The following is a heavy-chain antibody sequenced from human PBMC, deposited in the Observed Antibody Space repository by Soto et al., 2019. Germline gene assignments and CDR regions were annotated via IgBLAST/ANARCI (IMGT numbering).Heavy chain of an antibody. V-gene: IGHV5-51*01. CDR1: GYSFTSYW. CDR2: IYPGDSDT. Sequence: PGESLKISCKGSGYSFTSYWIGWVRQMPGKGLEWMGIIYPGDSDTRYSPSFQGQVTISADKSISTAYLQWSSLKASDTAMYYCAIYDFWSGSPYGMDVWGQGTTVTVSS. J-gene: IGHJ6*02. D-gene: IGHD3-3*01. CDR3: AIYDFWSGSPYGMDV.